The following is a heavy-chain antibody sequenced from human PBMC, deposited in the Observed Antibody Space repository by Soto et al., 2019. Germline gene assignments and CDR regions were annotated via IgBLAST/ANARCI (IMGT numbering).Heavy chain of an antibody. V-gene: IGHV3-30-3*01. CDR2: ISYDGSNK. CDR3: ARAQYNHFDY. CDR1: GFTFSSYA. D-gene: IGHD1-1*01. J-gene: IGHJ4*02. Sequence: QVQLVESGGGVVQPGRSLRLSCAASGFTFSSYAMHWVRQAPGKGLEWVAVISYDGSNKYYADSVKGRFNISRDNSKNPLYLQMNSLRAEDTAVYYCARAQYNHFDYWGQGTLVTVSS.